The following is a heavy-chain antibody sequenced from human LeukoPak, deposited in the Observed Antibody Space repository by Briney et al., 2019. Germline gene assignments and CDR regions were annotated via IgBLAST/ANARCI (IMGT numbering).Heavy chain of an antibody. CDR2: ISYDGSNK. V-gene: IGHV3-30*18. CDR3: AKEVVVPAAAYYYYYYGMDV. J-gene: IGHJ6*02. Sequence: GRSLRLSCSASGFTFSSYGMHWVRQAPGKGLEWVAVISYDGSNKYYADSVKGRFTIYIDNSKNTLYLQMNSLRAEDTAVYYCAKEVVVPAAAYYYYYYGMDVWGQGTTVTVSS. D-gene: IGHD2-2*01. CDR1: GFTFSSYG.